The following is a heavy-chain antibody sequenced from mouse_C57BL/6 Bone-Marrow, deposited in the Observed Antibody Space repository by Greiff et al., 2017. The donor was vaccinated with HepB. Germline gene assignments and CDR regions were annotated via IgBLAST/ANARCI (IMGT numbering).Heavy chain of an antibody. V-gene: IGHV3-1*01. D-gene: IGHD1-1*01. CDR2: ISYSGST. CDR1: GYSFTSGYD. J-gene: IGHJ3*01. CDR3: ANSYSDYYGSSYVFAY. Sequence: EVQRVESGPGMVKPSQSLSLTCTVTGYSFTSGYDWHWIRHFPGNKLEWMGYISYSGSTNYNPSLKSRISIAPDTSKNHFFLQLNSVTTEDTATYDCANSYSDYYGSSYVFAYWGQGTLVTVSA.